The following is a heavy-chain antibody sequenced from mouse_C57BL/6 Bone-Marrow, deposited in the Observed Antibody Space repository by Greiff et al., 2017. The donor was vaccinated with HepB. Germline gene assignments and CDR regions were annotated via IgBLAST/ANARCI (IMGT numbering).Heavy chain of an antibody. CDR1: GFTFSDYG. J-gene: IGHJ3*01. CDR2: ISSGSSTI. CDR3: ARLPYNWVFAY. V-gene: IGHV5-17*01. D-gene: IGHD4-1*01. Sequence: EVMLVESGGGLVKPGGSLKLSCAASGFTFSDYGMHWVRQAPEKGLEWVAYISSGSSTIYYADTVKGRFTISRDNAKNTLFLQMTSLRSEDTAMYYCARLPYNWVFAYGGQGTLVTVSA.